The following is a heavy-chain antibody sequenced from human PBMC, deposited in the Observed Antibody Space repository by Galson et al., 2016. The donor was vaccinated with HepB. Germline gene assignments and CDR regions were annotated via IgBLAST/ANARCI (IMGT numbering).Heavy chain of an antibody. Sequence: SGYTFSAYYIHWVRQAPGQGLEWMGKINPRDGSTSDAQEFLGRVTMTRDRSTTTVYMELSNLKSDDTAVYYCARGTGTGGYFDYWGQGTLVTVSS. D-gene: IGHD3/OR15-3a*01. CDR2: INPRDGST. V-gene: IGHV1-46*01. CDR3: ARGTGTGGYFDY. CDR1: GYTFSAYY. J-gene: IGHJ4*02.